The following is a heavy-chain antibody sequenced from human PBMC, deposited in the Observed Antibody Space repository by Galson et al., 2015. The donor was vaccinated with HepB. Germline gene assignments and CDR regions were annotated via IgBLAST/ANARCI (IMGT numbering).Heavy chain of an antibody. D-gene: IGHD6-13*01. CDR2: ISSSSSYI. V-gene: IGHV3-21*01. CDR3: ALSRPSYYFDY. J-gene: IGHJ4*02. CDR1: GFTFNSYS. Sequence: SLRLSCAASGFTFNSYSMNWVRQAPGKGLEWVSSISSSSSYIYYADSVKGRFTISRDNAKNSLYLQMNSLRAEDTAVYYCALSRPSYYFDYWGQGTLVTVSS.